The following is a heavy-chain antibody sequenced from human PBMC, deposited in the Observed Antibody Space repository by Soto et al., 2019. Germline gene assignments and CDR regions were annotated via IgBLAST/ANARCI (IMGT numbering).Heavy chain of an antibody. V-gene: IGHV4-39*01. CDR2: IYYSGST. D-gene: IGHD3-10*01. CDR1: GGSISSSSYY. CDR3: ARLRYYYGSGSYYPGENWFDP. J-gene: IGHJ5*02. Sequence: SETLSLTCTVSGGSISSSSYYWGWIRQPPGKGLEWIGSIYYSGSTYYSPSLKSRVTISVDTPKNQFSLKLSSVTAADTAVYYCARLRYYYGSGSYYPGENWFDPWGQGTLVT.